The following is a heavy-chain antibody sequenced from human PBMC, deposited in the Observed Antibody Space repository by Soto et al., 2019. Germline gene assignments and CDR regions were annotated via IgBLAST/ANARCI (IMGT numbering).Heavy chain of an antibody. Sequence: QVQLVESGGGVVQPGRSLRLSCAASGFTFSSYGMHWVRQAPGKGLEWVAVIWYDASNKYYAASVKGRFTISRDHSKNTLYMEMNRLRAEDTGVYYCARDCAGSSSAWYQRGGFDYWGQGTLVTVSS. V-gene: IGHV3-33*01. CDR3: ARDCAGSSSAWYQRGGFDY. CDR1: GFTFSSYG. D-gene: IGHD6-19*01. CDR2: IWYDASNK. J-gene: IGHJ4*02.